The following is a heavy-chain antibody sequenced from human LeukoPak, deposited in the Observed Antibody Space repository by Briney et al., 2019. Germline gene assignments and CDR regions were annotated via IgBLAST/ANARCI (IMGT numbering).Heavy chain of an antibody. CDR1: GGSISSGDYY. Sequence: PPQTLSLTCTVSGGSISSGDYYWSWIRQPPGKGLEWIGYIYYSGSTYYNPSLKSRVTISVDTSKNQFSLKLSSVTAADTAVYYCASRRGSSGFDYWGQGTLVTVSS. J-gene: IGHJ4*02. V-gene: IGHV4-30-4*01. D-gene: IGHD6-6*01. CDR3: ASRRGSSGFDY. CDR2: IYYSGST.